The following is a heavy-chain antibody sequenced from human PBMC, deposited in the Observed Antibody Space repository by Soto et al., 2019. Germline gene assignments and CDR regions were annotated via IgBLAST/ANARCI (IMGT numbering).Heavy chain of an antibody. CDR2: IIPIFGTA. V-gene: IGHV1-69*05. CDR3: ARGVGANYGMDV. CDR1: GGTLSSYA. J-gene: IGHJ6*02. Sequence: PVEVTCKASGGTLSSYAISWVRQAPGQGLEWMGGIIPIFGTANYAQKFQGRVTMTTDTSTSTAYMELRSLRSDDTAVYYCARGVGANYGMDVWGQGITVTVSS. D-gene: IGHD1-26*01.